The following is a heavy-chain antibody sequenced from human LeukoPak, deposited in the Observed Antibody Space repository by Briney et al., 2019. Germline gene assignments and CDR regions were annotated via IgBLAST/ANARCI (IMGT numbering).Heavy chain of an antibody. CDR3: GRSAGFVHFDH. J-gene: IGHJ4*02. CDR1: GNSISSSSYY. CDR2: INYYGKT. Sequence: SQTLTLTCTVSGNSISSSSYYWVWIRQPPGKGLEWIGSINYYGKTYYNPSVKSRVTISVDTSKNQFSLMVRSVTAADTAVYYCGRSAGFVHFDHWGQGTLVTVTS. D-gene: IGHD3-16*01. V-gene: IGHV4-39*07.